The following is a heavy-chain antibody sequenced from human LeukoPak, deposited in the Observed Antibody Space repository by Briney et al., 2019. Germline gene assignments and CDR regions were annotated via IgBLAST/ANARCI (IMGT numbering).Heavy chain of an antibody. V-gene: IGHV4-59*01. D-gene: IGHD1-1*01. J-gene: IGHJ5*02. CDR2: IYYSGST. CDR3: AGLTTSLNWFDP. CDR1: GGSISSYY. Sequence: SETLSLTCTVSGGSISSYYWSWIRQPPGRGLEWIGYIYYSGSTNYNPSLKSRVTISVDTSKNLFSLKLTSVTAADSAMYYCAGLTTSLNWFDPWGQGTLVTVSS.